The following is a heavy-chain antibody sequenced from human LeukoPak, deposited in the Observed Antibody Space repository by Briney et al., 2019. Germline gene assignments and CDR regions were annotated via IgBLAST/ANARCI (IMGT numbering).Heavy chain of an antibody. J-gene: IGHJ6*02. V-gene: IGHV4-59*01. Sequence: PSETLSLTCTVSGGSISSYCWSWIRQPPGKGLEWIGYIYYSGSTNYNPSLKSRVTISVDTSKNQFSLKLSSVTAADTAVYYCARGAELRYFDWLPGGMDVWGQGTTVTVSS. CDR3: ARGAELRYFDWLPGGMDV. CDR1: GGSISSYC. D-gene: IGHD3-9*01. CDR2: IYYSGST.